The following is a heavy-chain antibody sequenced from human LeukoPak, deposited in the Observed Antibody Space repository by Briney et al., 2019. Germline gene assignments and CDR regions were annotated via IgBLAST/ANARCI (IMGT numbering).Heavy chain of an antibody. CDR1: GYTFTSYG. J-gene: IGHJ6*04. V-gene: IGHV1-18*04. Sequence: ASVKVSCKASGYTFTSYGISWVRQAPGQGLEWMGWISAYNGNTNYAQKLQGRATMTTDTSTSTAYMELRSLRSDDTAVYYCARETYSAVAGFAYYYYGMDVWGKGTTVTVSS. CDR3: ARETYSAVAGFAYYYYGMDV. CDR2: ISAYNGNT. D-gene: IGHD6-19*01.